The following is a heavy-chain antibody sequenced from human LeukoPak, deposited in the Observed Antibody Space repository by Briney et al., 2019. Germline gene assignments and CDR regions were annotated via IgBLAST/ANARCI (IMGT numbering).Heavy chain of an antibody. D-gene: IGHD5-18*01. CDR2: ISYDGSNK. CDR1: GFTFSSYG. V-gene: IGHV3-30*18. J-gene: IGHJ6*04. CDR3: AKDLTAIVKGYYYGMDV. Sequence: GGSLRLSCAASGFTFSSYGMHWVRQAPGKGLEWVAVISYDGSNKYYADSVKGRFTISRDNSKNTLYLQMNSLRAEDTAVYYCAKDLTAIVKGYYYGMDVWGKGTTVTVSS.